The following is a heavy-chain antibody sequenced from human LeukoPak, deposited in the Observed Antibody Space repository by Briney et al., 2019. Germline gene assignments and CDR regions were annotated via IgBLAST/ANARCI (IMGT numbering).Heavy chain of an antibody. CDR2: ISISTSSL. D-gene: IGHD3-3*01. CDR1: GFSFSNYN. Sequence: GGSLRLSCAASGFSFSNYNMNWVRQTPGKGLEWVAYISISTSSLYYADSVKGRFTISRDNAKNSLYLQLNSLRPEDTAVYYCVRGAPGWSPWDYWGQGTLVTVSS. J-gene: IGHJ4*02. V-gene: IGHV3-48*04. CDR3: VRGAPGWSPWDY.